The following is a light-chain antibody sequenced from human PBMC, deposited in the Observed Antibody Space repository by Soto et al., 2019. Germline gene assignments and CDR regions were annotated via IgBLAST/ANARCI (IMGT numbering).Light chain of an antibody. Sequence: IVITQSPATLSVSPGEVATLACRASQSVGRELAWYQQKPGQAPRLLIYGASTRATGIPARFTGSGSGTEFTLAINSMQSEGFAVYWCQQYNTWPQTFGPGTAVDIK. J-gene: IGKJ3*01. CDR1: QSVGRE. CDR2: GAS. V-gene: IGKV3-15*01. CDR3: QQYNTWPQT.